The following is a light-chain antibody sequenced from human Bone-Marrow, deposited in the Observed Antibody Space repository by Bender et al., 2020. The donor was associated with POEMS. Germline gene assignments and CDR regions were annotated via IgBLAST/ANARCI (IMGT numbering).Light chain of an antibody. J-gene: IGLJ2*01. V-gene: IGLV6-57*04. CDR1: SGRIASYY. CDR2: EDD. Sequence: NFMLTQPHSVSESPGKTVTLSCTRSSGRIASYYVQWYQQRPDSAPTTVIYEDDQRPSGVPDRFSGSIDSSSNSASLTISGLKTEDEADYYCQSYYLDTVFFGGGTKLTVL. CDR3: QSYYLDTVF.